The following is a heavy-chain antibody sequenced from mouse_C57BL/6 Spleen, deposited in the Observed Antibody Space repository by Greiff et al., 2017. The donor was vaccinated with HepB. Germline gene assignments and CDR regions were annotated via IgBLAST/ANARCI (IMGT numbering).Heavy chain of an antibody. D-gene: IGHD1-1*01. CDR2: IYPGNSDT. Sequence: VQLQQSGTVLARPGASVKMSCKTSGYTFTSYWMHWVKQRPGQGLEWIGAIYPGNSDTSYNQKFKGKAKLTAVTSASTAYMELSSLTNEDSAVYYCTRWKHYYGSRSDYWGQGTTLTVSS. V-gene: IGHV1-5*01. CDR1: GYTFTSYW. J-gene: IGHJ2*01. CDR3: TRWKHYYGSRSDY.